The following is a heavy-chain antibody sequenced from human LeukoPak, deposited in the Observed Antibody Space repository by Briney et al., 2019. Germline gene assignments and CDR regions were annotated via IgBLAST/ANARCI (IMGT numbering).Heavy chain of an antibody. CDR1: GYTFTGYY. Sequence: ASVKASCKASGYTFTGYYIHWLRQAPGQGLEWMGWINPNSGGTIYAQKFQGLVTMSRDTSITTAYMELNRLISDDTAVYYCARTKPPCTSCLLLDYWGQGTLVTVSS. V-gene: IGHV1-2*02. CDR3: ARTKPPCTSCLLLDY. D-gene: IGHD2-2*01. CDR2: INPNSGGT. J-gene: IGHJ4*02.